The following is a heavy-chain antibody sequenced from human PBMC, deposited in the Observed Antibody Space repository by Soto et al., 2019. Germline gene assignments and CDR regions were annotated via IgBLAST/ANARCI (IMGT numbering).Heavy chain of an antibody. J-gene: IGHJ3*01. V-gene: IGHV2-5*02. CDR1: GFSLSTTSVG. CDR2: IYWDGDK. CDR3: VYMPPQHRMPVSV. D-gene: IGHD2-15*01. Sequence: QIILKESGPTLVKPTQTLTLTCNFSGFSLSTTSVGVGWIRQPPGKALEWLALIYWDGDKRYSPSQKRRLTITKDTPKKPLVLIMSNLEPIDARTYYDVYMPPQHRMPVSVWGRATMVIVSS.